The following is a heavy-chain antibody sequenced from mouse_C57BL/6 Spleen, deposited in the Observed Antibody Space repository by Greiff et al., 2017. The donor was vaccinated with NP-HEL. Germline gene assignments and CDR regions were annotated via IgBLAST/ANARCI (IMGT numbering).Heavy chain of an antibody. V-gene: IGHV1-82*01. Sequence: QVQLQQSGPELVKPGASVKISCKASGYAFSSSWMNWVKQRPGKGLEWIGRIYPGDGDTNYNGKFKGKATLTADKSSSTAYMQLSRLTSEDSAVYFCASPLAYWGQGTLVTVSA. CDR1: GYAFSSSW. J-gene: IGHJ3*01. CDR3: ASPLAY. CDR2: IYPGDGDT.